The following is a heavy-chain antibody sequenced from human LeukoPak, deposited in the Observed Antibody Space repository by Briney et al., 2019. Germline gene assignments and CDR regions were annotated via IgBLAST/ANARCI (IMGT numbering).Heavy chain of an antibody. CDR1: GFTFSSYA. V-gene: IGHV3-23*01. D-gene: IGHD2-15*01. CDR2: ISGSGGST. Sequence: GGSLRLSCAASGFTFSSYAMSWVRQAPGKGLEWVSAISGSGGSTYYADSVKGRSTTSRDNSKNTLYLQMNSLRAEDTAVYYCASSSVVAATYYYYYGMDVWGQGTTVTVSS. J-gene: IGHJ6*02. CDR3: ASSSVVAATYYYYYGMDV.